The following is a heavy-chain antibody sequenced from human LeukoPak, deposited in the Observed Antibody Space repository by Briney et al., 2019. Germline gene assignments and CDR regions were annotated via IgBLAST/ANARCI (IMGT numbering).Heavy chain of an antibody. CDR3: AKTGAVADAFDI. J-gene: IGHJ3*02. CDR1: GGSISSYY. V-gene: IGHV4-59*08. D-gene: IGHD6-19*01. CDR2: IYYSGST. Sequence: PSETLSLTCTVSGGSISSYYWSWIRQPPGKGLEWIGYIYYSGSTNYNPSLKSRVTISVDTSKNQFSLKLSSVTAADTAVYYCAKTGAVADAFDIWGQGTMVTVSS.